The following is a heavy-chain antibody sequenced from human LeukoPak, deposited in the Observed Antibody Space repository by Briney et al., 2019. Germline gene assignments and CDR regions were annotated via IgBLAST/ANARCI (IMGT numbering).Heavy chain of an antibody. Sequence: GTLRLSCAASGFTFSSYGMSWIRQPPGKGLEWIGYIYYSGSTNYNPSLESRVTISVDTSKNQFSLKLSSVTAADTAVYYCARTTEGGYTYDYFYYYYMDVWGKGTTVTISS. CDR1: GFTFSSYG. V-gene: IGHV4-59*01. CDR3: ARTTEGGYTYDYFYYYYMDV. CDR2: IYYSGST. J-gene: IGHJ6*03. D-gene: IGHD5-18*01.